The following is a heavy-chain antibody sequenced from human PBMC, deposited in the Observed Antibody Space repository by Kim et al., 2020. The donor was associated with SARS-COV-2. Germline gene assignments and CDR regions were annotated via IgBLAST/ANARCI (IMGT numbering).Heavy chain of an antibody. CDR3: ARRDGAAVAV. CDR2: DT. D-gene: IGHD6-19*01. V-gene: IGHV5-51*01. Sequence: DTRYSPSFQGQVTIAADKSISTAYLQWSSLKASDTAMYYCARRDGAAVAVWGQGTLVTVSS. J-gene: IGHJ4*02.